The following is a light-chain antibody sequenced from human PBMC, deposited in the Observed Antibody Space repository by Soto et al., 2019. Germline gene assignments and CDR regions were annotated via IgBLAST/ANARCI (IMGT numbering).Light chain of an antibody. CDR1: RSVSTN. CDR3: QQYNSWPWT. J-gene: IGKJ1*01. Sequence: EMVMPESPATLSVSPGERVILACRASRSVSTNLAWYQQTPGQAPRLLIYGASSRATDLPPRFSGSGSGTEFTLTISILQSEDLGVYYCQQYNSWPWTFGQRTKADI. V-gene: IGKV3-15*01. CDR2: GAS.